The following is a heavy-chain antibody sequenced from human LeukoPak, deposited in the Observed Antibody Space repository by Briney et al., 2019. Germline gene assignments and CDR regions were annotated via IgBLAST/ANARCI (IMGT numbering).Heavy chain of an antibody. CDR1: GFTFDDYG. CDR3: ARDMGGDYDYYYYYMDV. Sequence: RPGGSLRLSCAASGFTFDDYGMSCVRHAPGKGLEWVSGVSWNGGSTGYADSVKGRFTISRDNAKNSLYLQMNSLRAEDTALYYCARDMGGDYDYYYYYMDVWGKGTTVTVSS. D-gene: IGHD4-17*01. CDR2: VSWNGGST. V-gene: IGHV3-20*04. J-gene: IGHJ6*03.